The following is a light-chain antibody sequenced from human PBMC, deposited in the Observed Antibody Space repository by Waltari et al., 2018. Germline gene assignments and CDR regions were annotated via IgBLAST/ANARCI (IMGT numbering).Light chain of an antibody. Sequence: DIVMTHSPRSLSLSLGERATINCKSNQSVLNSCNNKNCLAWYQQKPGQPPKLLIYWESNRQSGSPDRFSGSGSGTDFTLTISSLQAEDVAVYYGEQYFGTSIFSFGPGTKVDIK. CDR1: QSVLNSCNNKNC. CDR3: EQYFGTSIFS. J-gene: IGKJ3*01. V-gene: IGKV4-1*01. CDR2: WES.